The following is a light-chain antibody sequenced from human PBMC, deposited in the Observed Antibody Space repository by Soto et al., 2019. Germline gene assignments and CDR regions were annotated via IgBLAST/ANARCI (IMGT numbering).Light chain of an antibody. CDR2: FDS. J-gene: IGKJ1*01. CDR3: MPSQQSPPT. CDR1: QSLLQSNCYKY. V-gene: IGKV2-28*01. Sequence: DIVMTQSPLSLPVTPGEPASISCSSSQSLLQSNCYKYLDWYLQKPGQSPQLLIYFDSYRASGVPDRFGGSGSGTDFTLKIRRVEAEDVGVYYCMPSQQSPPTFGQGTKVEI.